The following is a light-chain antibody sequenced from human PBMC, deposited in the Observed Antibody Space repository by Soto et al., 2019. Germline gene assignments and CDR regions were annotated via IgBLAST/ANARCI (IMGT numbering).Light chain of an antibody. CDR2: GAS. CDR1: QSISSAY. CDR3: QQRSNWPPIT. J-gene: IGKJ5*01. V-gene: IGKV3D-20*02. Sequence: EIVLTQSPGTLSLSPGERATLSCRAGQSISSAYLGWYQQKPGQAPRLLIYGASSRATGIPDRFTGSGSGTDFTLTISRLEPEDFAVYYCQQRSNWPPITFGQGTRREIK.